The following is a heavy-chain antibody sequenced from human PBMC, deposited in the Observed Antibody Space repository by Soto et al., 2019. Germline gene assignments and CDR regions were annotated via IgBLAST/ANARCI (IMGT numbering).Heavy chain of an antibody. D-gene: IGHD3-10*01. Sequence: ASVKVSCKTSGYTFTDYGISWVRQAPGQGLEWMGWISTAHSDVGYAQKFQGRVTITRDTSASTAYVELNSLRSEDTALYYYARLGGDLLPYYYLVMDDWGQGTTVTVSS. J-gene: IGHJ6*01. CDR1: GYTFTDYG. CDR3: ARLGGDLLPYYYLVMDD. V-gene: IGHV1-18*01. CDR2: ISTAHSDV.